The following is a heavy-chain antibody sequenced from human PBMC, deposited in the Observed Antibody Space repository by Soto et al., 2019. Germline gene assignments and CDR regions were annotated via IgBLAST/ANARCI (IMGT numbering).Heavy chain of an antibody. CDR2: IYYSGST. CDR3: ARHHGSSWSRALY. J-gene: IGHJ4*02. D-gene: IGHD6-13*01. CDR1: GGSISSYY. Sequence: SETLSLTCTVSGGSISSYYWSWIRQPPGKGLEWIGYIYYSGSTNYNPSLKSRVTISVDTSKNQFSLKLSSVTAADTAVYYCARHHGSSWSRALYWGQGTLVTVSS. V-gene: IGHV4-59*01.